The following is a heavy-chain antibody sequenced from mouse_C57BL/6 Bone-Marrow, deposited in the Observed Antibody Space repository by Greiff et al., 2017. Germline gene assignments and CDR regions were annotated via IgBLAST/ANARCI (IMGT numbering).Heavy chain of an antibody. V-gene: IGHV1-64*01. CDR2: IHPNSGST. CDR3: ARCRAWFAY. CDR1: GYTFTSYW. Sequence: LKQPGAELVKPGASVKLSCKASGYTFTSYWMHWVKQRPGQGLAWIGMIHPNSGSTNYNEKFKSKATLTVDKSSSTAYMQLSSLTSEDSAVYYCARCRAWFAYWGQGTLVTVSA. D-gene: IGHD6-1*01. J-gene: IGHJ3*01.